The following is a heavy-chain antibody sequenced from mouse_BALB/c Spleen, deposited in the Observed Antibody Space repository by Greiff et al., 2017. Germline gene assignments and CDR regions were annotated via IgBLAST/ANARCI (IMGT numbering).Heavy chain of an antibody. CDR2: ISSGGST. CDR3: ARGLERNYFDY. Sequence: EVHLVESGGGLVKPGGSLKLSCAASGFTFSSYAMSWVRQTPEKRLEWVASISSGGSTYYPDSVKGRFTISRDNARNILYLQMSSLRSEDTAMYYCARGLERNYFDYWGQGTTLTVSS. D-gene: IGHD2-10*02. CDR1: GFTFSSYA. J-gene: IGHJ2*01. V-gene: IGHV5-6-5*01.